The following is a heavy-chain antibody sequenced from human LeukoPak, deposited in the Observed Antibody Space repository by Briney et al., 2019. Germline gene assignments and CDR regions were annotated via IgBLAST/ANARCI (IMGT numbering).Heavy chain of an antibody. D-gene: IGHD7-27*01. J-gene: IGHJ6*03. CDR1: GFTFNTYF. CDR2: IDTDGSGT. Sequence: GGSLTLSCVASGFTFNTYFMHWVRQSPGKGLVWVSHIDTDGSGTGYADSVKGRFIISRDNAKNTLYLQMHSLRAEDTAVYYCARSGPEHWGSNYYFYMDVWGKGTTVTVSS. V-gene: IGHV3-74*01. CDR3: ARSGPEHWGSNYYFYMDV.